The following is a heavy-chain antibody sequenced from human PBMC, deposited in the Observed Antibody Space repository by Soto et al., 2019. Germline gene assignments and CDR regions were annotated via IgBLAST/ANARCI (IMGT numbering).Heavy chain of an antibody. D-gene: IGHD3-9*01. CDR2: ISGSGGST. V-gene: IGHV3-23*01. Sequence: TGGSLRLSCAASGFTFSSYAMSWVRQAPGKGLEWVSAISGSGGSTYYADSVKGRFTISRDNSKNTLYLQMNSLRAEDTAVYYCAKDRRLLLRYLRSSFDYWGQGTLVTVSS. CDR1: GFTFSSYA. J-gene: IGHJ4*02. CDR3: AKDRRLLLRYLRSSFDY.